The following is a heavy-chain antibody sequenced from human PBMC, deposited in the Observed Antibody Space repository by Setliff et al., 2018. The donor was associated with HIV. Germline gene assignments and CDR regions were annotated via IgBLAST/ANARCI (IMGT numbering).Heavy chain of an antibody. CDR3: ARNALGGYYDF. D-gene: IGHD1-26*01. CDR2: INTVNGNT. Sequence: ASVKVSCKASGYTFTAYAIHWVRQAPGQSLEWMGSINTVNGNTAYSQTFQGRVTISRATSATTVYMELSSLRFEDTALYFCARNALGGYYDFWGRGTLGTVSS. J-gene: IGHJ4*02. V-gene: IGHV1-3*04. CDR1: GYTFTAYA.